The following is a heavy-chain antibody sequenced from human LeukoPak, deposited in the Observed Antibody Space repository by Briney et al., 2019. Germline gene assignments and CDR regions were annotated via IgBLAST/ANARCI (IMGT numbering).Heavy chain of an antibody. V-gene: IGHV3-30-3*01. D-gene: IGHD2-2*02. J-gene: IGHJ4*02. CDR1: GFTFSSYA. CDR2: ISYDGSNK. Sequence: PGRSLRLSCAASGFTFSSYAMHWVRQAPGKGLEWVAVISYDGSNKYYADSVKGRFTISRDNSKNTLYLQMNSLRAEDTAVYYCARDFMGYCSSTSCYNPNFDYWGQGTLVTVSS. CDR3: ARDFMGYCSSTSCYNPNFDY.